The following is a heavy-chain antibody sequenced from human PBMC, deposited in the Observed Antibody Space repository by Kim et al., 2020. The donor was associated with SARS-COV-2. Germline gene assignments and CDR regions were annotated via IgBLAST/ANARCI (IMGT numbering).Heavy chain of an antibody. V-gene: IGHV3-30*18. D-gene: IGHD3-3*01. CDR3: AKDQEYYDFWRGYYNDSRYYYYYGMDV. J-gene: IGHJ6*02. CDR2: ISYDGSNK. Sequence: GGSLRLSCAASGFTFSSYGMHWVRQAPGKGLEWVAVISYDGSNKYYADSVKGRFTISRDNSKNTLYLQMNSLRAEDTAVYYCAKDQEYYDFWRGYYNDSRYYYYYGMDVWGQGTTVTVSS. CDR1: GFTFSSYG.